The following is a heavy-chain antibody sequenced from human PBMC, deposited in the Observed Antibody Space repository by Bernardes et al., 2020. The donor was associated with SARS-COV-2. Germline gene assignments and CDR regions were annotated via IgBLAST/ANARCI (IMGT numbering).Heavy chain of an antibody. Sequence: GGSLRLSCAASGFTFDDYTMHWVRQAPGKGLEWVSLISWDGGSTYYADSVKGRFTISRDNSKNSLYLQMNSLRTEDTALYYCAKSFSPDIVATPRRNLGGISYGMDVWGQGTTVTVSS. V-gene: IGHV3-43*01. CDR2: ISWDGGST. CDR1: GFTFDDYT. D-gene: IGHD5-12*01. J-gene: IGHJ6*02. CDR3: AKSFSPDIVATPRRNLGGISYGMDV.